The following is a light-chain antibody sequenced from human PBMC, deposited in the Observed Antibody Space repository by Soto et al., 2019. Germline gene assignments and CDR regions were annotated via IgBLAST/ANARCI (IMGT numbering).Light chain of an antibody. CDR2: GVS. J-gene: IGKJ1*01. CDR3: QQYNYLWT. Sequence: ETVMTQSPATLSVSPGGRVTLSCRASQSVSSNLAWYQQKPGQAPRLLIYGVSTRATGIPGRFSGGGSGTAFTLTISSMQSEDSAVYYCQQYNYLWTFGQGTKVEIK. CDR1: QSVSSN. V-gene: IGKV3-15*01.